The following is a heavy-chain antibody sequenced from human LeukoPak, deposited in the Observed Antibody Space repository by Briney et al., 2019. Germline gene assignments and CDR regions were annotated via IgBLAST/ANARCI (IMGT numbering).Heavy chain of an antibody. Sequence: GGSLRLSCAASGFTFSSYPMYWVRQTPGKGLEWVSAISGGGGGNTYYADSVKGRFTVSRDNSKNTLFLEMNSLRAEDTAVYYCARAATTGSYYFGYWGQGTPVTVSS. CDR3: ARAATTGSYYFGY. V-gene: IGHV3-23*01. CDR2: ISGGGGGNT. J-gene: IGHJ4*02. CDR1: GFTFSSYP. D-gene: IGHD1-1*01.